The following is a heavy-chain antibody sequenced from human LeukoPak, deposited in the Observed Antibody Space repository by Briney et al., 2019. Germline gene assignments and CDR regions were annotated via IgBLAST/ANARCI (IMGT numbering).Heavy chain of an antibody. CDR2: ISGSGGST. Sequence: GGSLGLSCAASGFTFSSYAMSWVRQAPGKGLEWVSAISGSGGSTYYADSVKGRFTISRDNSKNTLYLQMNSLRAEDTAVYYCAKSPRRWLVGGGAFWGQGTMVTVSS. J-gene: IGHJ3*01. CDR3: AKSPRRWLVGGGAF. CDR1: GFTFSSYA. D-gene: IGHD6-19*01. V-gene: IGHV3-23*01.